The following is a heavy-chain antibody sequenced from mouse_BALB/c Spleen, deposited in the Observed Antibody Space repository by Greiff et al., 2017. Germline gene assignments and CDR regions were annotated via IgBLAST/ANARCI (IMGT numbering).Heavy chain of an antibody. CDR2: IRLKSNNYAT. D-gene: IGHD1-2*01. Sequence: EVKLMESGGGLVQPGGSMKLSCVASGFTFSNYWMNWVRQSPEKGLEWVAEIRLKSNNYATHYAESVKGRFTISRDDSKSSVYLQMNNLRAEDTGIYYCTRHYAYWGQGTLVTVSA. V-gene: IGHV6-6*02. J-gene: IGHJ3*01. CDR3: TRHYAY. CDR1: GFTFSNYW.